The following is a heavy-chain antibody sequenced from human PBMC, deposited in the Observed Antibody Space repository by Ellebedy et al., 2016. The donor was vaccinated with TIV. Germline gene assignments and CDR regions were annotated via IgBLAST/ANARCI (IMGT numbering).Heavy chain of an antibody. CDR2: VNAGGIVI. D-gene: IGHD3-10*01. J-gene: IGHJ4*02. Sequence: GESLKISCATSGFTFSRAAMSWVRQAPGKGLEWVAGVNAGGIVIAYADSVKGRFTISRDNSKNTLDLQMNSLRAEDTAVYYCASSRYHYYVGNTIFAYWGQGTLVTVSS. CDR3: ASSRYHYYVGNTIFAY. CDR1: GFTFSRAA. V-gene: IGHV3-23*01.